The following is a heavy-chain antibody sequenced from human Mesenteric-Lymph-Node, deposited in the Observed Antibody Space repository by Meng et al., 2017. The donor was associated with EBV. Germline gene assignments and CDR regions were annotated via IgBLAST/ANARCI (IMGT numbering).Heavy chain of an antibody. CDR3: ARSPGWYSLDY. J-gene: IGHJ4*02. CDR1: GGSFSGYH. Sequence: QMQLQQWGAGLLEPSETLSLTCEASGGSFSGYHWSWIRQPPGKGLEWIGEISHSGRTTYNPSLKSRVTISADKSKNQFSLKLNSVTAADTAVYYCARSPGWYSLDYWGQGTLVTVSS. V-gene: IGHV4-34*01. D-gene: IGHD6-19*01. CDR2: ISHSGRT.